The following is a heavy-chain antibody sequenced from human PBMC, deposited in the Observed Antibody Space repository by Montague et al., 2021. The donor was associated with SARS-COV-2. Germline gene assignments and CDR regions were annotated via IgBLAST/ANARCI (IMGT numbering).Heavy chain of an antibody. CDR1: GISFDTYA. D-gene: IGHD3-3*01. V-gene: IGHV3-23*01. CDR3: SKGGPGFGDFWSGWLYYFDS. J-gene: IGHJ4*01. Sequence: SLRLSCAASGISFDTYAMGWVRQTPGSLLEWVASTSGSSTFHAGSVMGRFTISRDKSKSTLYLQMNSLRAEDTAVYYCSKGGPGFGDFWSGWLYYFDSWGQGTLVTVPS. CDR2: TSGSST.